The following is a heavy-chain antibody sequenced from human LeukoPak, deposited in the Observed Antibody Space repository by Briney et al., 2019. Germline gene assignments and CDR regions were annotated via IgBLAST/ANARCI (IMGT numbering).Heavy chain of an antibody. CDR2: IIGSGGIT. Sequence: PGGSLRLSCAASGFTFSSYAMSWVRQAPGKGLEWVSTIIGSGGITHYADSVKGRFTISRDNSKNTPYLQLNSLRAEDTAVYYCAKGTYYGGNFISGVDYWGQGTLVTVSS. CDR3: AKGTYYGGNFISGVDY. V-gene: IGHV3-23*01. D-gene: IGHD4-23*01. CDR1: GFTFSSYA. J-gene: IGHJ4*02.